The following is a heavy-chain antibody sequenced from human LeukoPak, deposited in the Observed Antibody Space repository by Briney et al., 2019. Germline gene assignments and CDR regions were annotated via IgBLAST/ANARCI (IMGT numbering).Heavy chain of an antibody. Sequence: SETLSLTCAVYGGSFTDYYWNWIRQPPGKGLEWIGSMYYSGTTNYNPSLKSRVTISVDTSKNQFSLKLSSVTAADTAVYYCARFLRGATNALEIWGQGTMVTVSS. CDR2: MYYSGTT. CDR1: GGSFTDYY. V-gene: IGHV4-34*01. CDR3: ARFLRGATNALEI. D-gene: IGHD1-26*01. J-gene: IGHJ3*02.